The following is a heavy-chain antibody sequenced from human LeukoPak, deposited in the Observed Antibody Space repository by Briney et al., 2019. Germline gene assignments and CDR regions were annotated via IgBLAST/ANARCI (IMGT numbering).Heavy chain of an antibody. CDR3: ARDRRGGAFDI. J-gene: IGHJ3*02. D-gene: IGHD3-16*01. Sequence: GGSLRLSCAASGFTFSSYEMNWVRQAPGKGLEWVSYISSSGSTIYYADSVRGRFTISRDNAKNSLYLQMNSLRAEDTAVYYCARDRRGGAFDIWGQGTMVTVSS. CDR2: ISSSGSTI. V-gene: IGHV3-48*03. CDR1: GFTFSSYE.